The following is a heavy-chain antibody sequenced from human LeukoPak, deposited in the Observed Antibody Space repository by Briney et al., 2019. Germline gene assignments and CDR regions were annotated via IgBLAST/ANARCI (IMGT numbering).Heavy chain of an antibody. CDR3: ARDSHASSWYQDF. V-gene: IGHV3-30*03. D-gene: IGHD6-13*01. CDR2: ISYDGSNK. CDR1: GFTFSSYG. J-gene: IGHJ4*02. Sequence: GRSLRLSCAASGFTFSSYGMHWVRQAPGKGLEWVAVISYDGSNKYYADSVKGRFTISRDNAKNSLYLQMNSLRAEDTAVYYRARDSHASSWYQDFWGQGTLVTVSS.